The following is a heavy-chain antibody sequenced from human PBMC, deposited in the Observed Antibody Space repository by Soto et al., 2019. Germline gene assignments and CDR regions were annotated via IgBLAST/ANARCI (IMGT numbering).Heavy chain of an antibody. V-gene: IGHV3-9*01. CDR1: GFTFDDYT. D-gene: IGHD2-21*02. Sequence: EVQLVESGGGVAQPGRSLRLSCAASGFTFDDYTMHWVRQAPGKGLEWVSGVSWNSGSIGYADSVKGRFTISRDNTKNSLYLQMHSLRHEDTALYSCATDAPRQNCGGDCYVDWYFELWGRGPLVTVSS. CDR3: ATDAPRQNCGGDCYVDWYFEL. CDR2: VSWNSGSI. J-gene: IGHJ2*01.